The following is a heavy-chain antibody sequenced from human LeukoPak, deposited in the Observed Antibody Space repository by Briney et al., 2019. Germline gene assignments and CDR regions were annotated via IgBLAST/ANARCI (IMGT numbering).Heavy chain of an antibody. D-gene: IGHD1-26*01. Sequence: PGGSLRPSCAASGFTFSSYGMSWVRQAPGKGLEWVSAISGSGGSTYYADSVKGRFTISRDNSKNTLYLQMNSLRAEDTAVYYCARKSGSYLGAFDIWGQGTMVTVSS. J-gene: IGHJ3*02. CDR2: ISGSGGST. V-gene: IGHV3-23*01. CDR1: GFTFSSYG. CDR3: ARKSGSYLGAFDI.